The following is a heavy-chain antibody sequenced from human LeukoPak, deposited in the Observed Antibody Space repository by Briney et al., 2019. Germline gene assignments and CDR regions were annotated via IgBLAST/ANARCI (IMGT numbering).Heavy chain of an antibody. CDR3: AKGLAAAGFFDY. CDR1: GFTFSSYA. CDR2: ISGSGGST. V-gene: IGHV3-23*01. Sequence: GGSLRLSCAATGFTFSSYAMSWVRQAPGKGLEWVSAISGSGGSTYYADSVKGRFTISRDNSKNTLYLQMNSLRAEDTAVYYCAKGLAAAGFFDYWGQGTLVTVSS. J-gene: IGHJ4*02. D-gene: IGHD6-13*01.